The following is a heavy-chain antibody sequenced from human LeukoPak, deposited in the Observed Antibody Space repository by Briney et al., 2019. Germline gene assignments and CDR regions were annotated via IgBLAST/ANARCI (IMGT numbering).Heavy chain of an antibody. V-gene: IGHV4-34*01. CDR3: ARGLLD. CDR1: VGSFSHYY. CDR2: INHSGRP. J-gene: IGHJ4*02. Sequence: PSETLSLTCAVSVGSFSHYYWTWMPHPPGKGLEWIGEINHSGRPNYHPSLKSRVTMTVDTSKNHFSLKLSSVTAADTAEYYCARGLLDWGQGTLVIVSS.